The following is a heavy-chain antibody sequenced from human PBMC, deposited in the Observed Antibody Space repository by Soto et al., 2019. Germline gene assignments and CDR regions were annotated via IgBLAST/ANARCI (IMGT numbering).Heavy chain of an antibody. CDR1: GFTFSSYG. CDR3: AIETVPHTNAFDI. V-gene: IGHV3-30*03. Sequence: QVQLVESGGGVVQPGGSLRLSCAASGFTFSSYGIHWVRQAPGKGLEWVAVILYDASNKYYADSVKGRFTISRDNSKSTLHLQMHSLTAEDAAEYHWAIETVPHTNAFDIWGQGTTVTVSS. D-gene: IGHD4-4*01. J-gene: IGHJ3*02. CDR2: ILYDASNK.